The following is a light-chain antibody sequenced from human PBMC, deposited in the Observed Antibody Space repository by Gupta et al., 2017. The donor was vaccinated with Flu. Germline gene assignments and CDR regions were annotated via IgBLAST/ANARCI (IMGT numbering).Light chain of an antibody. CDR2: TTS. Sequence: DIPMTHTPSSLSSSIGDSVTITCRASQSINMLLTWYQQKPGKAPKLLIYTTSTLHSGAPSRFSGRGSGTDFTLTISSLQPEDFATYYCQQSYSYPYTFGQGTKLEIK. V-gene: IGKV1-39*01. CDR1: QSINML. CDR3: QQSYSYPYT. J-gene: IGKJ2*01.